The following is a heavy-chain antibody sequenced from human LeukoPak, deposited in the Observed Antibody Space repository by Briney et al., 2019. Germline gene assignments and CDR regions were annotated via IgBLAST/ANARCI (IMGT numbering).Heavy chain of an antibody. CDR3: AGSSSDSDC. D-gene: IGHD2-15*01. CDR1: GGSISSYY. CDR2: IYYSGST. V-gene: IGHV4-59*01. Sequence: SETLSLTCTVSGGSISSYYWSWIRQPPGKGLEWIGYIYYSGSTNYNPSLKSRVTISVDTSKNQFSLKLSSVTAADTAVYYCAGSSSDSDCWGQGTLVTVSS. J-gene: IGHJ4*02.